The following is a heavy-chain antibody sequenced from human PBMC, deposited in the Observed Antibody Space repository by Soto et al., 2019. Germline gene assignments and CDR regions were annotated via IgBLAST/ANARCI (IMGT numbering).Heavy chain of an antibody. J-gene: IGHJ3*02. Sequence: QVRLVQSGAEVKKPGASVKVSCKASGYTFTGYYMHWVRQAPGQGLEWMGWINPNSGGTNYAQKFQGWVTMTRDTSISTAYMELSRLRSDDTAVYYCARAPRDYSKGGFGAFDIWGQGTMVTVSS. V-gene: IGHV1-2*04. CDR1: GYTFTGYY. D-gene: IGHD4-4*01. CDR3: ARAPRDYSKGGFGAFDI. CDR2: INPNSGGT.